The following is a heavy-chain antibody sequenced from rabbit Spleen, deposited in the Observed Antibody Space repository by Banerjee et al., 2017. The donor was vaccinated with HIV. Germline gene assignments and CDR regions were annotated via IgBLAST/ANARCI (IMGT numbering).Heavy chain of an antibody. CDR2: IYAGSSGDT. CDR1: GFSFGSNDY. J-gene: IGHJ4*01. CDR3: ARDDGSGHYIDGYFNL. D-gene: IGHD1-1*01. Sequence: QSLEESGGGLVKPEGSLTLTCTASGFSFGSNDYMCWVRQAPGKGLEWIGCIYAGSSGDTYYANWAKGRFTISKTSSTAVTLQMTNLTAADTATYFCARDDGSGHYIDGYFNLWGPGTLVTVS. V-gene: IGHV1S40*01.